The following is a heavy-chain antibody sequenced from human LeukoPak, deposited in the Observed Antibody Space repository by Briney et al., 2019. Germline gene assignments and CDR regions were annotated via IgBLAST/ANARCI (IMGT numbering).Heavy chain of an antibody. CDR2: MNPNSGNT. J-gene: IGHJ6*02. CDR1: GYTFTSYD. Sequence: ASVKVSCKASGYTFTSYDINWVRQATGQGLEWMGWMNPNSGNTGYAQKFQGRVTMTRNTSISTAYMELSSLRSEDTAVYYCARPHSSYCSSTSCYVSGGMDVWGQGTTVTVPS. CDR3: ARPHSSYCSSTSCYVSGGMDV. D-gene: IGHD2-2*01. V-gene: IGHV1-8*01.